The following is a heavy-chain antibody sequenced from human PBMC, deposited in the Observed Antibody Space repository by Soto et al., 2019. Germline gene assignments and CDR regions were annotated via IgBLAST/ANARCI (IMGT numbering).Heavy chain of an antibody. CDR3: AKDPNYYDSSGYFDY. CDR1: GFTFSSYA. J-gene: IGHJ4*02. Sequence: PGGSLRLSCAASGFTFSSYAMSWVRQAPGKGLEWVSAISGSGGSTYYADSVKGRFTISRDNSKNTLYLQMNTLTAEDTAVYYCAKDPNYYDSSGYFDYWGQGTLVTVSS. V-gene: IGHV3-23*01. CDR2: ISGSGGST. D-gene: IGHD3-22*01.